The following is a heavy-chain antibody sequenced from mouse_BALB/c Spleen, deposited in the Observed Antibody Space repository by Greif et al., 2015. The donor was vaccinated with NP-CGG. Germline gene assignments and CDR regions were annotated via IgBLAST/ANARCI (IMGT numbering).Heavy chain of an antibody. Sequence: EANLVESGGGLVQPGGARKLSCAASGFTFSSFGMHWVRQAPEKGLEWVAYIRSGSSTIYYADTVKGRFTISRDNPKNTLFLQMASMRSEDAAMYYCARGCCGSSGGFAYWGQGTLVTVSA. CDR1: GFTFSSFG. CDR3: ARGCCGSSGGFAY. D-gene: IGHD1-1*01. V-gene: IGHV5-17*02. J-gene: IGHJ3*01. CDR2: IRSGSSTI.